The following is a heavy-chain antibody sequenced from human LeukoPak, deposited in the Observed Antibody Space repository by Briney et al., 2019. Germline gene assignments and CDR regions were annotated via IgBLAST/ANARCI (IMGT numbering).Heavy chain of an antibody. CDR1: GGSISGTFYN. V-gene: IGHV4-31*03. Sequence: SQTLSLTCTVSGGSISGTFYNRSRIRQHHGTGLEWIRYISSTGSTYYNPCLESRVTVSLDTSKNQFSLKLSSVTAADTAVYYCARGRGGSDYYYMDVWGKGTTVTVSS. CDR2: ISSTGST. D-gene: IGHD3-10*01. CDR3: ARGRGGSDYYYMDV. J-gene: IGHJ6*03.